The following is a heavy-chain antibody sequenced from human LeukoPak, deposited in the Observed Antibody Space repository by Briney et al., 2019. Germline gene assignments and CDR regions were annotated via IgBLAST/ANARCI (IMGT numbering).Heavy chain of an antibody. CDR1: GFTFSSCE. J-gene: IGHJ4*02. CDR2: ISSSSSYI. V-gene: IGHV3-21*01. Sequence: GGSLRLSCASSGFTFSSCEMNWVRQAPGKGLEWVSSISSSSSYIYYADSVKGRFTISRDNAKNSLYLQMNTLRAEDTAVYYCARDRTTVTTFDYWGQGTLVTVSS. CDR3: ARDRTTVTTFDY. D-gene: IGHD4-17*01.